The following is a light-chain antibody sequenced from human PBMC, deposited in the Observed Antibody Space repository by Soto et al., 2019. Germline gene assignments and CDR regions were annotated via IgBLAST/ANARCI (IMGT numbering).Light chain of an antibody. Sequence: QSALTQPRSVSGSPGQSVTISCTGTSSDVGGYNYVYWYQQHPGKAPKLMIYDVSKRPSGVPDRFSGSKSGNTTSLTISGLQAEDEAAYYCCSYAGSPYVVFGGGTKVTVL. CDR3: CSYAGSPYVV. CDR2: DVS. V-gene: IGLV2-11*01. CDR1: SSDVGGYNY. J-gene: IGLJ2*01.